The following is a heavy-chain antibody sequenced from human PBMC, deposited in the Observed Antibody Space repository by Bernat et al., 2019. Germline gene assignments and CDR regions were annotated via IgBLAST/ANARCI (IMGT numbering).Heavy chain of an antibody. CDR3: AKDLAASTEGWFDP. V-gene: IGHV3-30*18. CDR2: ISYDGSNK. D-gene: IGHD6-13*01. Sequence: QVQLVESGGGVVQPGRSLRLSCAASGFTFSSYGMHWVRQAPGKGLEWVAVISYDGSNKYYADSVKGRFTISRDNSKNTLYLQMNSLRADDTAVYYCAKDLAASTEGWFDPWGQGTLVTVSS. CDR1: GFTFSSYG. J-gene: IGHJ5*02.